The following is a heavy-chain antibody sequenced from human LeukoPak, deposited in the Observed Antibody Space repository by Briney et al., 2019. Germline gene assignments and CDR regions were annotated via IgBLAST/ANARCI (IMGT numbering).Heavy chain of an antibody. V-gene: IGHV3-48*04. CDR3: ASPHYYDSSGYNFDY. CDR2: ISSSSSTI. D-gene: IGHD3-22*01. CDR1: GFTFSSYA. J-gene: IGHJ4*02. Sequence: GRSLRLSCAASGFTFSSYAMHWVRQAPGKGLEWVSYISSSSSTIYYADSVKGRFTISRDNAKNSLYLQMNSLRAEDTAVYYCASPHYYDSSGYNFDYWGQGTLVTVSS.